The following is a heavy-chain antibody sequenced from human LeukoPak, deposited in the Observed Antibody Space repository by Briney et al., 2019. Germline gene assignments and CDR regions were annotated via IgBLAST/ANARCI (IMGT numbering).Heavy chain of an antibody. CDR1: GGSFSGYY. J-gene: IGHJ4*02. Sequence: PSETLSLTCAVYGGSFSGYYWSWIRQPPGKGLEWIGEINHSGSTNYNPSLKSRVTISVDTSKNQFSLKLSSVTAADTAVYYCARDREGGDYWGQGTLVTVSS. V-gene: IGHV4-34*01. CDR2: INHSGST. CDR3: ARDREGGDY. D-gene: IGHD1-14*01.